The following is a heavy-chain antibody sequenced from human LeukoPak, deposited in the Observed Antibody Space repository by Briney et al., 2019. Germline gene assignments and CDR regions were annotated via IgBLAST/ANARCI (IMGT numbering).Heavy chain of an antibody. CDR1: GYTFTGYY. CDR3: ATPLRYFNWSYFDY. D-gene: IGHD3-9*01. Sequence: ASLKVSCTASGYTFTGYYMHWVRQGPGQGLEWMGWVNPNSGGTNYAQKFQGRVTMTRESSISTAYMELSRLRSDDTAVYYCATPLRYFNWSYFDYWGQGTLVTVSS. J-gene: IGHJ4*02. V-gene: IGHV1-2*02. CDR2: VNPNSGGT.